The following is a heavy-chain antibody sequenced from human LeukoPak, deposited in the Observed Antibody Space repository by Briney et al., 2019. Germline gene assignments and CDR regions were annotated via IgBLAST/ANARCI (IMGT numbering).Heavy chain of an antibody. V-gene: IGHV1-2*02. CDR3: ARGKDDSTGHYDAFDI. D-gene: IGHD3-22*01. Sequence: ASVKVSCKASGYSFSDNYVHWVRQAPGQGIEYMGWISPKSGDTNFSQRFKGRLTMTSDTSINTVYMEMRKLKSDDTAVYFCARGKDDSTGHYDAFDIWGHGTMVTVSS. CDR2: ISPKSGDT. CDR1: GYSFSDNY. J-gene: IGHJ3*02.